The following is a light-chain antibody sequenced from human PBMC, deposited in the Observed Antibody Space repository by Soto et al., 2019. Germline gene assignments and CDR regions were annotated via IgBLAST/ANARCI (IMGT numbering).Light chain of an antibody. CDR1: SNDVGAYDY. CDR3: CSYAVRDTFYV. CDR2: DVS. V-gene: IGLV2-11*01. Sequence: QSALTQPRSVSGSPGQSVIISCTGTSNDVGAYDYVSWHQQHPGKAPKLVIYDVSKRPSGVPARFSGSKSGNTASLTISGLQAEDEADYFCCSYAVRDTFYVFGTGTKLTVL. J-gene: IGLJ1*01.